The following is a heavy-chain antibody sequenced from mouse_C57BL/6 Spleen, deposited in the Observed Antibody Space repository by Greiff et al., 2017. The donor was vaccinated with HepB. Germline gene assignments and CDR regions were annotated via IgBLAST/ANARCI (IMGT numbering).Heavy chain of an antibody. CDR1: GFTFSSYG. CDR2: ISSGGSYT. CDR3: ARSYDYAMDY. J-gene: IGHJ4*01. V-gene: IGHV5-6*02. D-gene: IGHD1-1*01. Sequence: DVMLVESGGDLVKPGGSLKLSCAASGFTFSSYGMSWVRQTPDKRLEWVATISSGGSYTYYPDSVKGRFTISRDNAKNTLYLQMSSLKSEDTAMYYCARSYDYAMDYWGQGTSVTVSS.